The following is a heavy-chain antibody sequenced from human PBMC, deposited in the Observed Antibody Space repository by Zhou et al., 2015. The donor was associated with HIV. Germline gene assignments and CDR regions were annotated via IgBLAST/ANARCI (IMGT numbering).Heavy chain of an antibody. CDR3: GRGDRTYYYYSYYIDV. CDR2: IWYDGSNK. J-gene: IGHJ6*03. CDR1: GFTFSSYG. D-gene: IGHD1-14*01. V-gene: IGHV3-33*01. Sequence: QVQLVESGGGVVQPGRSLRLSCAASGFTFSSYGMHWVRQAPGKGLEWVAVIWYDGSNKYYADSVKGRFTISRDTSKNTVYLEMKSLTDDDTAVYYCGRGDRTYYYYSYYIDVWGKGTTVTVSS.